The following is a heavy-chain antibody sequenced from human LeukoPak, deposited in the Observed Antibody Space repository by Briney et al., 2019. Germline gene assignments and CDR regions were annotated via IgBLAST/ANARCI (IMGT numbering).Heavy chain of an antibody. Sequence: PSETLSLTCTVSGGSISSYYWSWIRQPPGKGLEWIGYIYYSGSTNYNPSLKSRVTISVDTSKNQFSLKLSSVTAADTVVYYCARGGCSGGSCYQGAYAFDIWGQGTMVTVSS. J-gene: IGHJ3*02. CDR1: GGSISSYY. D-gene: IGHD2-15*01. CDR2: IYYSGST. V-gene: IGHV4-59*01. CDR3: ARGGCSGGSCYQGAYAFDI.